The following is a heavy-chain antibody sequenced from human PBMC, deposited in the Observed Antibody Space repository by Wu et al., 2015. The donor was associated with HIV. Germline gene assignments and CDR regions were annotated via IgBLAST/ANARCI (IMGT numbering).Heavy chain of an antibody. J-gene: IGHJ4*02. CDR2: INPGSGGT. Sequence: QVQLVQSGAEVKKPGASVKVSCKGSGYIFSGHYMNWVRQAPGQGLEWMGWINPGSGGTRYAEKFQGRVTMTSDTSINTAYMELSSLRSDDTAIYYCARDTGGGGSYSNPLDYWGQGNPGHRLL. V-gene: IGHV1-2*02. CDR1: GYIFSGHY. CDR3: ARDTGGGGSYSNPLDY. D-gene: IGHD1-26*01.